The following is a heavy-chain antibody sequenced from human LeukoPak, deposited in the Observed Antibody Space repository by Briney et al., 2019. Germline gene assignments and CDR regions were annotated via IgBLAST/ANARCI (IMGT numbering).Heavy chain of an antibody. CDR3: ARRSSGWLDY. CDR2: INHSGST. J-gene: IGHJ4*02. D-gene: IGHD6-19*01. Sequence: SETLSLTCAVYGGSFSGYYWSWIRQPPGKGLEWIGEINHSGSTNYNPSLKSRVTISADTSKNQFSLKLSSVTAADTAVYYCARRSSGWLDYWGQGTLVTVSS. CDR1: GGSFSGYY. V-gene: IGHV4-34*01.